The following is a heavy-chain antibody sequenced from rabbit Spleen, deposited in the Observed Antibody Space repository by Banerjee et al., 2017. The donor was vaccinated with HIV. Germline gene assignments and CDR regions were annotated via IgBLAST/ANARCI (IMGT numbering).Heavy chain of an antibody. Sequence: QSLEESGGGLVKPGASLTLTCKASGFSFSEFSFNSGYDMCWVRQAPGKGLEWVACAYAGSSDSTYSATWAKGRFTISKTSSTTVTLQMTSLTAADTATYFCARDLSGNGYDYDLWGQGTLVTVS. J-gene: IGHJ3*01. CDR3: ARDLSGNGYDYDL. CDR2: AYAGSSDST. CDR1: GFSFSEFSFNSGYD. D-gene: IGHD6-1*01. V-gene: IGHV1S40*01.